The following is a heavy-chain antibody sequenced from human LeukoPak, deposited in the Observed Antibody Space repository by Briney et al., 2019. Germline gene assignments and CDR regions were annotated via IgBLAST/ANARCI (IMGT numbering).Heavy chain of an antibody. D-gene: IGHD3-10*01. J-gene: IGHJ4*02. V-gene: IGHV4-34*01. CDR2: IYYSGST. CDR3: ARLFDGPFDY. CDR1: GGSFSGYY. Sequence: SETLSLTCAVYGGSFSGYYWSWIRQPPGKGLEWIGSIYYSGSTYYNPSLKSRVTISVDTSKNQFSLKLSSVTAADTAVYYCARLFDGPFDYWGQGTLVTVSS.